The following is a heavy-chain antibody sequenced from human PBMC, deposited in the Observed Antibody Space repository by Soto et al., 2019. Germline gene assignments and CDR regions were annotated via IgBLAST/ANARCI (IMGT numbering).Heavy chain of an antibody. CDR1: GYTFARDW. CDR2: IFPGDSDT. CDR3: ARQAYVSNVPDS. V-gene: IGHV5-51*01. D-gene: IGHD2-8*01. Sequence: GEYLKIPCKGSGYTFARDWIGWVRQRPGKGLEWMGTIFPGDSDTKYGPSFEGHVTISVDKSITTAYLQWSSLKASDTAMYYCARQAYVSNVPDSWGHGTLVTVSS. J-gene: IGHJ5*01.